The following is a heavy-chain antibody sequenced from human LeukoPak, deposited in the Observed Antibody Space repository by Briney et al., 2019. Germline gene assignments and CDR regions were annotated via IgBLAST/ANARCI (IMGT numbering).Heavy chain of an antibody. V-gene: IGHV1-2*02. CDR1: GYTFTGYY. CDR2: INPNSGGT. Sequence: ASVKVSCKASGYTFTGYYMHWVRQAPGQGLEWMGWINPNSGGTNSSQTYQGRVTMTRATSISTASMELSRLRSDDTAVYYCARVGGSYYFDYRGQGTLATVSS. D-gene: IGHD1-26*01. J-gene: IGHJ4*02. CDR3: ARVGGSYYFDY.